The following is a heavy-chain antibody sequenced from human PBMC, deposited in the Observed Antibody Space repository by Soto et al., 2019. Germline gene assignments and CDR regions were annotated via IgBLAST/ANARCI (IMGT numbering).Heavy chain of an antibody. J-gene: IGHJ4*02. V-gene: IGHV5-51*01. Sequence: GESLKISCQCSGYTFSNFWIGWVRQLPGKGLEWMGIIYPGDHETRYSPSFHGKVTISADKSINTAYLQWNSLEASDTAFYFCARSPRSSPYFNYWGQGALVTVSS. D-gene: IGHD6-13*01. CDR2: IYPGDHET. CDR3: ARSPRSSPYFNY. CDR1: GYTFSNFW.